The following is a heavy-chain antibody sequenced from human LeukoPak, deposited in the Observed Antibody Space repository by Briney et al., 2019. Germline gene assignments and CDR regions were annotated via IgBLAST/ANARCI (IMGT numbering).Heavy chain of an antibody. CDR2: INPNSGGT. CDR1: GYTFTGCY. D-gene: IGHD3-16*01. CDR3: ARAPTRIRMIHHYTDV. Sequence: ASVKVSCKASGYTFTGCYMHWVRQAPGQGLEWMGWINPNSGGTNYAQKFLGRVTITRDTSISTAYMELSRLRSDDTAVYYWARAPTRIRMIHHYTDVWGKGTTVTVSS. J-gene: IGHJ6*03. V-gene: IGHV1-2*02.